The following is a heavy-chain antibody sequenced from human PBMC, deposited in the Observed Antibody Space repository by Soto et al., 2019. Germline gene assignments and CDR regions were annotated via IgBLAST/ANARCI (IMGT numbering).Heavy chain of an antibody. J-gene: IGHJ6*02. CDR2: IIPIFGTA. V-gene: IGHV1-69*13. CDR3: AQGVATIASRTGKGYYYYYGMDV. Sequence: SVKVSCKASGGTFSSYAISWVRQAPGQGLEWMGGIIPIFGTANYAQKFQGRVTITADESTSTAYMELSSLRSEDTAVYYCAQGVATIASRTGKGYYYYYGMDVWGQGTTVTVSS. CDR1: GGTFSSYA. D-gene: IGHD5-12*01.